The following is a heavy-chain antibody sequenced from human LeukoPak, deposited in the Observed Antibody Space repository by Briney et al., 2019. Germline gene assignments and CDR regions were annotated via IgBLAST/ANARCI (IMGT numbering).Heavy chain of an antibody. V-gene: IGHV4-4*02. Sequence: PSGSLSLTCAVSGGSITSTNSGSCVRQPPGQGVEWIGEISLSGLTNYNPSLKSRVTMALDKSKNHLSLNLTSVTAADTAVYYCSRENGAFSPFGYWGQGTLVTVPS. CDR1: GGSITSTNS. D-gene: IGHD2-8*01. J-gene: IGHJ4*02. CDR3: SRENGAFSPFGY. CDR2: ISLSGLT.